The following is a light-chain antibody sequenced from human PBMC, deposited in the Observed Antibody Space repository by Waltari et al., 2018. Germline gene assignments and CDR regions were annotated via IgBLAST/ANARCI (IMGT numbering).Light chain of an antibody. Sequence: DIVMTQSPDSLAVSLGERATINCRSSQSLLYYSNDKNYVAWYQQKPGQPPKLLIYWASTSHSGVPDRFSGSGSATDFTLTISSLQAEDVAVYYCQQYYSRRTFGQGTRVEIK. V-gene: IGKV4-1*01. CDR2: WAS. J-gene: IGKJ1*01. CDR1: QSLLYYSNDKNY. CDR3: QQYYSRRT.